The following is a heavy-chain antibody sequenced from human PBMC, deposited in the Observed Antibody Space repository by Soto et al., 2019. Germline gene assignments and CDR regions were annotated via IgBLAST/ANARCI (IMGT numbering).Heavy chain of an antibody. V-gene: IGHV4-39*01. CDR1: GGSISSSSYY. J-gene: IGHJ6*02. CDR3: ASRYDFWSGYGYGMDV. CDR2: IYYSGST. Sequence: ESLSLSCAVSGGSISSSSYYWGWTRQPPGKGLEWIGSIYYSGSTYYNPSLKSRVIISVDTSKNQFSLKLSSVTAADTAVYYCASRYDFWSGYGYGMDVWGQGTKVTVSS. D-gene: IGHD3-3*01.